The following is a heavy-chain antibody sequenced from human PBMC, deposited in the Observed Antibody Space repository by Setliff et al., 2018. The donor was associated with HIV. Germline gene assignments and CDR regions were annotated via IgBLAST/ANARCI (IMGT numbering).Heavy chain of an antibody. CDR3: MRLRLFSSALDY. V-gene: IGHV3-73*01. D-gene: IGHD2-2*01. CDR1: GFTFSGSA. J-gene: IGHJ4*02. Sequence: GGSLRLSCSASGFTFSGSAIHWVRQASGKGLEWLGRIKTKPSNYATAYGESVRGSFTISRDDSHNTAYLQMNSLQTDDTAIYYCMRLRLFSSALDYWGQGTLVTVSS. CDR2: IKTKPSNYAT.